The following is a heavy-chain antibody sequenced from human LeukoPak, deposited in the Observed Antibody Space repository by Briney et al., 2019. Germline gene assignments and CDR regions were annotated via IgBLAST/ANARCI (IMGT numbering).Heavy chain of an antibody. D-gene: IGHD3-16*02. CDR1: GYSFTTYW. Sequence: GESLKISCKGSGYSFTTYWITWVRQMPGKGLEWMGRIDPSDSYTNYSPSFQGHVTISADKSISTAYLQWSSLKASDTAMYYCARVIHLGELSLYDYWGQGTLVTVSS. V-gene: IGHV5-10-1*01. CDR2: IDPSDSYT. CDR3: ARVIHLGELSLYDY. J-gene: IGHJ4*02.